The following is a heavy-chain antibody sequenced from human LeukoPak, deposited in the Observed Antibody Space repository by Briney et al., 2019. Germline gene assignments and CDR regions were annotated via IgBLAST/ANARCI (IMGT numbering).Heavy chain of an antibody. V-gene: IGHV1-69*13. CDR1: GGTFSSYA. CDR3: AREPRYCSSTSCYILYY. D-gene: IGHD2-2*02. J-gene: IGHJ4*02. CDR2: IIPIFGTA. Sequence: GASVKVSCKASGGTFSSYAISWVRQAPGQGLEWMGGIIPIFGTANYAQKFQGRVTITADESTSTAYMELSRLRSDDTAVYYCAREPRYCSSTSCYILYYWGQGTLVTVSS.